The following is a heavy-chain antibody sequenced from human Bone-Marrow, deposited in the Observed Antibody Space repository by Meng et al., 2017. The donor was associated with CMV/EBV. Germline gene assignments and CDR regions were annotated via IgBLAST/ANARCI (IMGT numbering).Heavy chain of an antibody. CDR2: IIPILGIA. CDR3: ARLVDSSGYYYGWFDP. CDR1: GGTFSSYA. V-gene: IGHV1-69*10. D-gene: IGHD3-22*01. Sequence: SGGTFSSYAISWVRQAPGQELEWMGGIIPILGIANYAQKFQGRVTITADKSTSTAYMEPSSLRSEDTAVYYCARLVDSSGYYYGWFDPWGQGTLVTVSS. J-gene: IGHJ5*02.